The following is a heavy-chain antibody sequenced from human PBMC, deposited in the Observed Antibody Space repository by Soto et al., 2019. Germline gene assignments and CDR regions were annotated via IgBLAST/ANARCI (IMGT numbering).Heavy chain of an antibody. V-gene: IGHV2-70*04. D-gene: IGHD6-19*01. CDR3: ARIRTSSSGWFVFDY. CDR2: IDWDDDK. CDR1: GFSLSTNGMR. Sequence: SGPTLVNPTQTLTLTCTFSGFSLSTNGMRVSWIRQPPGKALEWLARIDWDDDKFYNTSLKSRLTISKDTSKNQVVLTMTNVDPVDTATYYCARIRTSSSGWFVFDYWGRGTLVTVSS. J-gene: IGHJ4*01.